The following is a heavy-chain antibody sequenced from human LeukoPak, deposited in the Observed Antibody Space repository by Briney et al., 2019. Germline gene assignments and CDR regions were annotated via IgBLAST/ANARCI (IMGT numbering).Heavy chain of an antibody. V-gene: IGHV1-8*01. Sequence: ASVTVSCKASGYTFTSYDINWVRQATGQGLEWMGWMNPNSGNTGYAQKFQGRVTMTRNTSISTAYMELSSLRSEDTAVYYCARADSLSYGSGSYYANWGQGTLVTVSS. D-gene: IGHD3-10*01. J-gene: IGHJ4*02. CDR1: GYTFTSYD. CDR2: MNPNSGNT. CDR3: ARADSLSYGSGSYYAN.